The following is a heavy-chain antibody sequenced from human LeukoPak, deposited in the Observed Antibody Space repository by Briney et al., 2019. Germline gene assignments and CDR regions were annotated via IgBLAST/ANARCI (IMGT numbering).Heavy chain of an antibody. CDR1: GFTFSSSW. D-gene: IGHD2-21*02. CDR3: AKEWAYCGGDCYPPEYFQH. CDR2: ISSDGGNT. Sequence: PGGSLRLTCAASGFTFSSSWMHWVRQVPGRGLVWVSRISSDGGNTIYADSVKGRFTVSRDNAKNTLYLQMNSLRAEDTAVYYCAKEWAYCGGDCYPPEYFQHWGQGTLVTVSS. V-gene: IGHV3-74*01. J-gene: IGHJ1*01.